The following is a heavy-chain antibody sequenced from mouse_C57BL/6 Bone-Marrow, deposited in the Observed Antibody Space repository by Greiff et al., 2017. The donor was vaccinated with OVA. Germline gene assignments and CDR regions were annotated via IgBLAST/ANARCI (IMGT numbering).Heavy chain of an antibody. D-gene: IGHD1-1*01. J-gene: IGHJ2*01. Sequence: VHLVESGPELVKPGASVKISCKASGYTFTDYYINWVKQRPGQGLEWIGWIFPGSGSTYYNEKFKGKATLTVDKSSSTAYMLLSSLTSEDSAVYFCARPTVVKGDFDYWGQGTTLTVSS. CDR3: ARPTVVKGDFDY. V-gene: IGHV1-75*01. CDR1: GYTFTDYY. CDR2: IFPGSGST.